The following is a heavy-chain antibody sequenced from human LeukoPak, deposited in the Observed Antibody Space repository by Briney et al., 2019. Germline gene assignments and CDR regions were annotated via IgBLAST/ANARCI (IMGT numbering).Heavy chain of an antibody. CDR3: ARVRGSLLWFGEFLFDY. J-gene: IGHJ4*02. CDR1: GGSFSGYY. Sequence: SETLSLTCAVYGGSFSGYYWSWIRQPPGKGLEWIGEINHSGSTSHNPSLKSRVTISVDTSKNQFSLKLSSVTAADTAVYYCARVRGSLLWFGEFLFDYWGQGTLVTVSS. D-gene: IGHD3-10*01. V-gene: IGHV4-34*01. CDR2: INHSGST.